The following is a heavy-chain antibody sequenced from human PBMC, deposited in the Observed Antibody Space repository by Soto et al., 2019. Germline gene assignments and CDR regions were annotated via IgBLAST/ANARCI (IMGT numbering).Heavy chain of an antibody. Sequence: GGSLRLSCAASGFTFSSYAMSWVRQAPGKGLEWVSAISGSGGSTYYADSVKGRFTISRDNSKNTLYLQMNSLRAEDTAVYYCAKDEAVVQQQLVRSTAPGYYYYGMDVWGQGTTVTVSS. CDR3: AKDEAVVQQQLVRSTAPGYYYYGMDV. V-gene: IGHV3-23*01. J-gene: IGHJ6*02. CDR2: ISGSGGST. CDR1: GFTFSSYA. D-gene: IGHD6-13*01.